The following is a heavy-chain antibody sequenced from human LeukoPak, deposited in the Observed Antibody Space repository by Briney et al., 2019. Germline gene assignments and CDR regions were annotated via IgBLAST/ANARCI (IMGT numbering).Heavy chain of an antibody. CDR1: GYTFTSYG. D-gene: IGHD5-18*01. V-gene: IGHV1-18*01. J-gene: IGHJ4*02. CDR2: ISAYNGNT. CDR3: ARVAFRQGYSGYFDY. Sequence: ASVKVSCKASGYTFTSYGISWVRQAPGQGLEWMGWISAYNGNTNYAQKLQGRVTMTTDTSTSTAYMELRSLRSDDTAVYYCARVAFRQGYSGYFDYWGQGTLVTVSS.